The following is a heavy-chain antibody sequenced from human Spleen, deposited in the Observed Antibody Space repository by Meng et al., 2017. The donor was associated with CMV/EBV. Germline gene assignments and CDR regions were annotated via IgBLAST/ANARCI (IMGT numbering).Heavy chain of an antibody. CDR3: ARGLYDSNGLDFDY. V-gene: IGHV3-NL1*01. J-gene: IGHJ4*02. Sequence: GESLKISCAASGFTFSSYAMHWVRQAPGKGLEWVSVIYAGGTTYYADSVRGRFTFSRDDSKSTLYLQMNGLRAEDTGVYYCARGLYDSNGLDFDYWGQGTLVTVS. CDR2: IYAGGTT. D-gene: IGHD3-22*01. CDR1: GFTFSSYA.